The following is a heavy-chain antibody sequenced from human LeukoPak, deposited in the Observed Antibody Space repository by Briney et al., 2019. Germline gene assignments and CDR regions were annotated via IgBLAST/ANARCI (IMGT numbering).Heavy chain of an antibody. D-gene: IGHD1-26*01. J-gene: IGHJ4*02. V-gene: IGHV1-18*01. CDR1: GYTFTSCG. CDR2: ISAYNGNT. Sequence: ASVKVSCKASGYTFTSCGISWVRQAPGQGLEWMGWISAYNGNTNYAQKLQGRVTMTTDTSTSTAYMELRSLRSDDTAVYYCARDRCIVGATGAEEFDYWGQGTLVTVSS. CDR3: ARDRCIVGATGAEEFDY.